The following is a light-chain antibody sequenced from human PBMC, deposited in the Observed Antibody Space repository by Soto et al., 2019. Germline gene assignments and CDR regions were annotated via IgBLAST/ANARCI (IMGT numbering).Light chain of an antibody. CDR3: QQYNSWPQT. Sequence: EIVMTQSPATLSVSPGARATLSCRASQSVSSNLAWYQQKPGQAPRLLINGASTRATGIPARFSGSGSGTEFTLTISSLQSEGFAVYYCQQYNSWPQTFGQGTKLDIK. CDR2: GAS. CDR1: QSVSSN. V-gene: IGKV3-15*01. J-gene: IGKJ2*01.